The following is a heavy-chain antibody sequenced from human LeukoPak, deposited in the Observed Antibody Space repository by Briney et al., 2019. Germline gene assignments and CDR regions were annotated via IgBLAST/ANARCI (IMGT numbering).Heavy chain of an antibody. CDR2: ISGSGGST. Sequence: GGSLRLSCAASGFTFSSYATSWVRQAPGKGLEWVSAISGSGGSTYYADSVKGRFTISRDNSKNTLYLQMNSLRAEDTAVYYCAKDLDSSSWYGYYYYYYMDVWGKGTTVTVSS. D-gene: IGHD6-13*01. CDR3: AKDLDSSSWYGYYYYYYMDV. V-gene: IGHV3-23*01. J-gene: IGHJ6*03. CDR1: GFTFSSYA.